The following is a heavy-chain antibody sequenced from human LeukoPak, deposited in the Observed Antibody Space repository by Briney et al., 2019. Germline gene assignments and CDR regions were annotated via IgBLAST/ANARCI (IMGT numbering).Heavy chain of an antibody. D-gene: IGHD6-19*01. CDR2: IYTSGST. V-gene: IGHV4-61*02. CDR1: GGSISSGGYS. CDR3: ARDRHSSGQHHDAFDI. J-gene: IGHJ3*02. Sequence: PSQTLSLTCAVSGGSISSGGYSWSWIRQPAGKGLEWIGRIYTSGSTNYNPSLKSRVTMSVDTSKNQFSLKLSSVTAADTAVYYCARDRHSSGQHHDAFDIWGQGTMVTVSS.